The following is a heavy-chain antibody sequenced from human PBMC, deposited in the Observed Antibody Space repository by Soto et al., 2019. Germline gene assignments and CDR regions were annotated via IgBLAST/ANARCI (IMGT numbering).Heavy chain of an antibody. CDR3: AREVVTTQWYFDN. D-gene: IGHD1-1*01. CDR1: GFTFSSHS. J-gene: IGHJ4*02. CDR2: TSSNEGTK. Sequence: QVQLVDSGGGVAQPGGSLRLSYATSGFTFSSHSMHWFRQAPGKGLEWVAVTSSNEGTKFYADSVKGRFTISRDNSKNSLFLHMNSMRLEETGIYFCAREVVTTQWYFDNWGQGILVTVSS. V-gene: IGHV3-30-3*01.